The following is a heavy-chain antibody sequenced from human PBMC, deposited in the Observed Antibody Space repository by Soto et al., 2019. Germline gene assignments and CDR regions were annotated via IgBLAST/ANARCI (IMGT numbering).Heavy chain of an antibody. CDR1: GFTFSSYA. D-gene: IGHD1-7*01. CDR2: GSGGGT. CDR3: AKSLSGTNYGMDV. J-gene: IGHJ6*02. Sequence: GGSLRLSCAASGFTFSSYAVSWVRQAPGKGLEWVSTGSGGGTYYADSVRGRFTISRDDSKNMLYLQMSGLRAEDTAVYYCAKSLSGTNYGMDVWGQGTTVTVYS. V-gene: IGHV3-23*01.